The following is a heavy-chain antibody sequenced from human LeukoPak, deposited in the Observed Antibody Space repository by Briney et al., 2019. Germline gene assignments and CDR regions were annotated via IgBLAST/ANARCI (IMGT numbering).Heavy chain of an antibody. CDR3: VRDNPRCCGVVPANIDDY. CDR2: ISHDSGVR. J-gene: IGHJ4*02. V-gene: IGHV3-48*01. Sequence: GGSLRLSCAASGFTFSDYSMNWVRQAPGKGLEWISYISHDSGVRYYADSVRGRFTISRDNAKNSLHLQMHSLRAEDTAVYYCVRDNPRCCGVVPANIDDYWGQGTLVTVSS. D-gene: IGHD2-15*01. CDR1: GFTFSDYS.